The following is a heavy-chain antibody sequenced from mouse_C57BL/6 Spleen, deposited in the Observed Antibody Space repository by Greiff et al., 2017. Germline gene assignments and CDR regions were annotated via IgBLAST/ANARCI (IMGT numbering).Heavy chain of an antibody. CDR1: GFTFSSYG. J-gene: IGHJ1*03. Sequence: EVMLVESGGDLVKPGGSLKLSCAASGFTFSSYGMSWVRQTPDKRLEWVATISSGGSYTYYPDSVKGRFTISRDNAKNTLHLQMSSLKSEDTAMYYCARLTTVVATSYWYFDVWGTGTTVTVSS. CDR3: ARLTTVVATSYWYFDV. CDR2: ISSGGSYT. V-gene: IGHV5-6*01. D-gene: IGHD1-1*01.